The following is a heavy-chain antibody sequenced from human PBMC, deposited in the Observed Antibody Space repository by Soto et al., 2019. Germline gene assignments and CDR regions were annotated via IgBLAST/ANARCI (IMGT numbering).Heavy chain of an antibody. V-gene: IGHV4-31*03. J-gene: IGHJ4*02. CDR2: IYYSGNT. CDR1: GGSISSGGSY. CDR3: ARGPSGWPLQFDK. Sequence: PSETLSLTCTVSGGSISSGGSYWSWIRQNPGKGLEWIGYIYYSGNTYYDPSLKSRVTISVDTSKNQFSLKLTSVTAADTAVYYCARGPSGWPLQFDKWGQGTLVTVSS. D-gene: IGHD6-19*01.